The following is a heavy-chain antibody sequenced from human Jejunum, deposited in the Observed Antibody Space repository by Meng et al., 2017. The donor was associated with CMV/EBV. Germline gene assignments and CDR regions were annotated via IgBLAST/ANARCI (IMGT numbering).Heavy chain of an antibody. CDR2: ISWNSGSI. CDR1: FTFDDYA. V-gene: IGHV3-9*01. J-gene: IGHJ6*02. D-gene: IGHD1-26*01. Sequence: FTFDDYAMHWVRQAPGKGLEWVSGISWNSGSIGYADSVKGRFTISRDNAKNSLYLQMNSLETEDTAVYYCTSRVGATPSYYGMDVWGQGTTVTVSS. CDR3: TSRVGATPSYYGMDV.